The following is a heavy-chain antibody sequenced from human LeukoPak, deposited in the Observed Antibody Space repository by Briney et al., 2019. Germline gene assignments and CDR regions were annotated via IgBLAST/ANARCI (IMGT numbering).Heavy chain of an antibody. V-gene: IGHV3-33*01. J-gene: IGHJ4*02. CDR2: IWYDGSNK. D-gene: IGHD4-23*01. CDR1: GFTFSSYG. Sequence: PGGSLRLSCAASGFTFSSYGMHWVRQAPGKGLEWVAVIWYDGSNKYYADSVKGRFTISRDNSKNTLYLQMNSLRAEGTAVYYCARAYGGNRLDYWSQGTLVTVSS. CDR3: ARAYGGNRLDY.